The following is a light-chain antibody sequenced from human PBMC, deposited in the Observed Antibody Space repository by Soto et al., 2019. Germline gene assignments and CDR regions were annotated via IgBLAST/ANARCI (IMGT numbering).Light chain of an antibody. CDR3: QQRLHWPFT. Sequence: EIVLTQSPATLSFAPGDRVTLSCRASQSVGRDLIGYQHSPGQGPRLLVYDASNSATGIPARFSGSGSETDFTLTISRLEPEDFAVYYCQQRLHWPFTVGQGTRLEIK. CDR2: DAS. J-gene: IGKJ5*01. CDR1: QSVGRD. V-gene: IGKV3-11*01.